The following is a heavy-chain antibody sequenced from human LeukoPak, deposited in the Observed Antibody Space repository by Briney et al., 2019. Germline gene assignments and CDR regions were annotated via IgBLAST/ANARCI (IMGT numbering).Heavy chain of an antibody. CDR3: GTMSSSHTVDY. D-gene: IGHD2-2*01. V-gene: IGHV4-61*05. CDR1: GGSISSSSYY. J-gene: IGHJ4*02. CDR2: IYYSGST. Sequence: SETLSLTCTVSGGSISSSSYYWGWIRQPPGKGLEWIGYIYYSGSTNYNPSLKSRVTISVDTSKNQFSLKLSSVTAADTAVYYCGTMSSSHTVDYWGQGTLVTVSS.